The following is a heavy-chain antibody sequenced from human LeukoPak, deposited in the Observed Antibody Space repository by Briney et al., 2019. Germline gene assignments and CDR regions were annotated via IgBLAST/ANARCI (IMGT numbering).Heavy chain of an antibody. CDR3: ARGLYRSSWYPGY. V-gene: IGHV4-34*01. CDR1: GGSFSGYY. CDR2: INHSGST. Sequence: PSETLSLTCAVYGGSFSGYYWSWIRQPPGKGLEWIGEINHSGSTNYNPSLKGRVTISVDTSKNQFSLKLSSVTAADTAVYYCARGLYRSSWYPGYWGQGTLVTVSS. D-gene: IGHD6-13*01. J-gene: IGHJ4*02.